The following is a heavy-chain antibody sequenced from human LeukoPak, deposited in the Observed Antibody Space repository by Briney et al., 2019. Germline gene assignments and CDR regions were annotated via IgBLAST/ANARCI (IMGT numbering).Heavy chain of an antibody. CDR3: AKGQDGFFDY. D-gene: IGHD4-17*01. J-gene: IGHJ4*02. CDR2: ISDSGGST. CDR1: GFTFSSYA. V-gene: IGHV3-23*01. Sequence: GGSLRLSCAASGFTFSSYAMSWVRQAPGKGLDWVSSISDSGGSTYYADSMKGRFTISRDNSKNTLYLRMNSLRAEDTAVYYCAKGQDGFFDYWGQGTLVTVSS.